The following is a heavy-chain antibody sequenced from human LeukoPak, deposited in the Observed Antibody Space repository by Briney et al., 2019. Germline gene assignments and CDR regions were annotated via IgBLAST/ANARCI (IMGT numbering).Heavy chain of an antibody. CDR2: ISYDGSNK. CDR1: GYTFTSYA. J-gene: IGHJ4*02. Sequence: SCKASGYTFTSYAMHWVRQAPGKGLEWVAVISYDGSNKYYADSVKGRFIISRDNSKNTLYVQMNSLRAEDTAVYYCAKVGGREQWLAYFDYWGQGTLVTVSS. CDR3: AKVGGREQWLAYFDY. V-gene: IGHV3-30-3*02. D-gene: IGHD6-19*01.